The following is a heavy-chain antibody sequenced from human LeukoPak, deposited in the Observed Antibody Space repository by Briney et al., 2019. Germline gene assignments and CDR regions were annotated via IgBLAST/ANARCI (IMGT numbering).Heavy chain of an antibody. V-gene: IGHV3-33*01. CDR2: IWYDGSNK. Sequence: PGRSLRLSCAASGFTFSSYGMHWVRQAPGKGLEWVAVIWYDGSNKYYADSVKGRCTISRDNSKNTLYLQMNSLRAEDTAVYYCARDPYSGSYIGYYFDYWGQGTLVTVSS. J-gene: IGHJ4*02. CDR3: ARDPYSGSYIGYYFDY. D-gene: IGHD1-26*01. CDR1: GFTFSSYG.